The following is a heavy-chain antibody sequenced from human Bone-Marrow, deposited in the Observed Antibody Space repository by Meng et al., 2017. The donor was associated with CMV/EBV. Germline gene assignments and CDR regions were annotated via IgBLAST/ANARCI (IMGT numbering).Heavy chain of an antibody. CDR3: ARSAFEIVPAATGY. D-gene: IGHD2-2*01. Sequence: SETLSLTCTVPGGSISSSSYYWGWIRQPPGKGLEWIGSIYYSGSTYCNPSLKSRVTISVDTSKNQFSLKLSSVTAADTAVYYCARSAFEIVPAATGYWGQGTLVTVSS. V-gene: IGHV4-39*07. J-gene: IGHJ4*02. CDR2: IYYSGST. CDR1: GGSISSSSYY.